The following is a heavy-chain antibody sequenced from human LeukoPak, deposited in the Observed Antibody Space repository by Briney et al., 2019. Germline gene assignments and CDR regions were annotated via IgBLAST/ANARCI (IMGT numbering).Heavy chain of an antibody. CDR3: AKLTSIAAAGILDY. V-gene: IGHV3-23*01. Sequence: GSLRVSSVPPRYTFSGSATSCVRHGLGEGVERGSAIIGRGGSTYSADSVKGRFTPSRDNSKNTLYMQMNSLRAEDTAVYYCAKLTSIAAAGILDYWGQGTLVTASS. J-gene: IGHJ4*02. D-gene: IGHD6-13*01. CDR2: IIGRGGST. CDR1: RYTFSGSA.